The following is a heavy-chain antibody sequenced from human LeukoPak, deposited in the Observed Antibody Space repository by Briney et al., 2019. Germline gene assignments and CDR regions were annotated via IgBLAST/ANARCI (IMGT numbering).Heavy chain of an antibody. V-gene: IGHV4-34*01. CDR2: INHSGST. D-gene: IGHD4-17*01. J-gene: IGHJ4*02. Sequence: GSLRLSCAASGFTFSTYWMTWVRQAPGKGLEWIGEINHSGSTKYNPSLKNRVTISVDTSKNQFSLKLNSVTAADTAVYYCARMAPYGDYLHDYWGQGTLVTVSS. CDR1: GFTFSTYW. CDR3: ARMAPYGDYLHDY.